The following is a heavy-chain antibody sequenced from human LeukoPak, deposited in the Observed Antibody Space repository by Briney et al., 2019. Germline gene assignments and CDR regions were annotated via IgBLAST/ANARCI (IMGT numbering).Heavy chain of an antibody. J-gene: IGHJ4*02. CDR3: ATVTTTPAGDY. CDR1: GFTFSSYG. CDR2: ISYDGSNK. Sequence: GGSLRLSCAASGFTFSSYGMHWVRQAPGKGLEWVAVISYDGSNKYYADSVKGRFTISRDNSKNTPYLQMNSLRAEDTAVYYCATVTTTPAGDYWGQGTLVTVSS. V-gene: IGHV3-30*03. D-gene: IGHD4-17*01.